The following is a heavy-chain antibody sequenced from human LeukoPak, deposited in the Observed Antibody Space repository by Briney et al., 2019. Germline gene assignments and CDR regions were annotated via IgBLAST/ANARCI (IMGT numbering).Heavy chain of an antibody. Sequence: SETLSLTCAVYGGSFSGYYWSWIRQPPGKGLEWIGEINHSGSTNYNPSLKSRVTISVDTSKNQFSLKLSSVTAADTAVYYCARHGAYDSSGYYYSYFDYWGQGTLVTVSS. CDR2: INHSGST. D-gene: IGHD3-22*01. CDR1: GGSFSGYY. CDR3: ARHGAYDSSGYYYSYFDY. V-gene: IGHV4-34*01. J-gene: IGHJ4*02.